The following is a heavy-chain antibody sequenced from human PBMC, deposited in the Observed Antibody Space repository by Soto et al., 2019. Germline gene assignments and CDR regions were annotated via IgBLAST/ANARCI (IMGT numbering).Heavy chain of an antibody. J-gene: IGHJ4*01. CDR1: GFSLSTSGVG. Sequence: QITLKESGPTLVQPRQTLTLTCTFSGFSLSTSGVGVGWIRQTPGKALEWLALIYWDNDKRYSPSLKSRLTITKDTSKNEVILPVNSLEPVDTASYYCAHRLEGYDWNSGNFDSWGHGTLVTVSS. V-gene: IGHV2-5*02. D-gene: IGHD1-7*01. CDR2: IYWDNDK. CDR3: AHRLEGYDWNSGNFDS.